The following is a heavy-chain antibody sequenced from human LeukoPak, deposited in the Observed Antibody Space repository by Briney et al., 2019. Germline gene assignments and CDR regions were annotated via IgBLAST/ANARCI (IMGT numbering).Heavy chain of an antibody. CDR2: INPHNGGT. V-gene: IGHV1-2*02. Sequence: ASVKVSSKASGYTLTDDSIHWVRRAPGRGLEWMGWINPHNGGTNYAQKFQGRLTMTRATSISTAYMELSRLRSDDTAVYYCASTTFFDYWGQGTLVSVSS. J-gene: IGHJ4*02. CDR1: GYTLTDDS. CDR3: ASTTFFDY. D-gene: IGHD1-14*01.